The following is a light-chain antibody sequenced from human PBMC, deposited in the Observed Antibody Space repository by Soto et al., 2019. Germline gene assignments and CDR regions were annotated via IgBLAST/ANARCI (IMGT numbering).Light chain of an antibody. J-gene: IGKJ2*01. V-gene: IGKV3-11*01. Sequence: EIVLTQSPATLSLSPGERAILFCRASQSVSSYLAWYQQKPGQAPRLLIYDASNRATGIPARFSGSGSGTDFTLTISSLEPEDFAVYYCQQRSNWPRTFGQGTKLEIK. CDR2: DAS. CDR1: QSVSSY. CDR3: QQRSNWPRT.